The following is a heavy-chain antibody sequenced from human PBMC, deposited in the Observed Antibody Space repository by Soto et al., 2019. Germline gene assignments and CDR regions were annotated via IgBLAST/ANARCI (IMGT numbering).Heavy chain of an antibody. CDR3: ARERPYFDY. V-gene: IGHV1-8*01. J-gene: IGHJ4*02. Sequence: QVQLVQSGAEVKKPGASVKVSCKASGYTFTSYDINWVRQATGQGLEWMGWMNPNSGNTVYAQKXQSRVTXXRNTSINTAYMELSSLRSEDTAVYYCARERPYFDYWGQGTLVTVSS. CDR1: GYTFTSYD. CDR2: MNPNSGNT.